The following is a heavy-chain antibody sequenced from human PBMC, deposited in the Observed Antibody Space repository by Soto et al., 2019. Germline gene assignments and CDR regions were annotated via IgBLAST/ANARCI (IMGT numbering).Heavy chain of an antibody. V-gene: IGHV3-48*02. J-gene: IGHJ6*02. CDR1: GFTFSSYS. CDR3: ARDESATGVTHPRKYYYGMDV. Sequence: EVQLVESGGGLVQPGGSLRLSCAASGFTFSSYSMNWVRQAPGKGLEWVSYISSSGSTINYADSVKSRFTISRDNAKNSLNQQMNSLRDEDTAVYYCARDESATGVTHPRKYYYGMDVWGQGTTVTVSS. CDR2: ISSSGSTI. D-gene: IGHD2-15*01.